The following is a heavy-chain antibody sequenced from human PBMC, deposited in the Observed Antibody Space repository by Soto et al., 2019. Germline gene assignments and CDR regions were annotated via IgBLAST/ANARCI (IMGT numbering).Heavy chain of an antibody. Sequence: QVQLVQSGAEVKKPGSSVKVSCKASGGTFNTYNINWVRQAPGQGLEWMGGILPIFGTTNYAQRFQGRVTIPADDSTSTAYMELSSLRSEDTAVYYCARDETGASYYYYYGMDVWGQGTTVTVTS. V-gene: IGHV1-69*01. D-gene: IGHD7-27*01. CDR3: ARDETGASYYYYYGMDV. J-gene: IGHJ6*02. CDR1: GGTFNTYN. CDR2: ILPIFGTT.